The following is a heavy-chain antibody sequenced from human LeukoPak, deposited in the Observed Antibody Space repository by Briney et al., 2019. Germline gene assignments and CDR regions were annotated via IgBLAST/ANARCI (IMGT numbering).Heavy chain of an antibody. CDR3: AKDIESVAGTGVAFDY. CDR2: ISWNSGSI. Sequence: GGSLRLSFVASGLLVYDHAIHWGPPAPGEGLGWGSGISWNSGSIGYADSVKGRFTISRDNAKNSLYLQMNSLRAEDTALYYCAKDIESVAGTGVAFDYWGQGTLVTVSS. V-gene: IGHV3-9*01. D-gene: IGHD6-19*01. J-gene: IGHJ4*02. CDR1: GLLVYDHA.